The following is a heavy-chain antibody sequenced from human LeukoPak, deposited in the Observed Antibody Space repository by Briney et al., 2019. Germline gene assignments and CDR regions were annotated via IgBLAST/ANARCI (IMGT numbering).Heavy chain of an antibody. Sequence: GGSQRLSCAASGFTVSSYAMSWVRQAPGKGLEWVSAISGSGGSTYYADSVKGRFTISRDNSKNTLYLQMNSLRAEDTAVYYCAKSPQLAYCGGDCPPEYYFDYWGQGTLVTVSS. CDR3: AKSPQLAYCGGDCPPEYYFDY. V-gene: IGHV3-23*01. CDR1: GFTVSSYA. CDR2: ISGSGGST. D-gene: IGHD2-21*02. J-gene: IGHJ4*02.